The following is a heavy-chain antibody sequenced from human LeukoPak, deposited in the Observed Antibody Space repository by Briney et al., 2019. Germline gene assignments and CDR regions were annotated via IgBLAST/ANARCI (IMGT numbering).Heavy chain of an antibody. Sequence: GASVKVSCKASGYTFTGYYMHWVRQAPGRGLEWMGWINPNSGGTNYAQKFQGRVTMTRDTSISTAYMELSRLRSDDTAVYYCATPARWNDYYYFDYWGQGTLVTVSS. CDR3: ATPARWNDYYYFDY. D-gene: IGHD1-1*01. J-gene: IGHJ4*02. V-gene: IGHV1-2*02. CDR1: GYTFTGYY. CDR2: INPNSGGT.